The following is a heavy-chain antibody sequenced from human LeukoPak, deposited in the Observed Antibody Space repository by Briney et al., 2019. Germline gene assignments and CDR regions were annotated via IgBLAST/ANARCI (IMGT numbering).Heavy chain of an antibody. J-gene: IGHJ4*02. Sequence: PGGSLPPSCAASGSPSTTYTLSGVRHAPGKGGEWVSSSSGSSAVIDYADAVKGRFIISRDNSENTIYLQMDSLRAEDTAVYYCTRGRQLWEYWGQGTLVTVSS. D-gene: IGHD1-26*01. V-gene: IGHV3-23*01. CDR2: SSGSSAVI. CDR3: TRGRQLWEY. CDR1: GSPSTTYT.